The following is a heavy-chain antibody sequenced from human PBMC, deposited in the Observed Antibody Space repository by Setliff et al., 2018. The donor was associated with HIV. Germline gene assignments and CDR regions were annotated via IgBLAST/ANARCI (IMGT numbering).Heavy chain of an antibody. D-gene: IGHD3-10*01. CDR1: GGSINRIDCY. CDR2: VYYDGTT. CDR3: ASLYYISSWTSYFDS. J-gene: IGHJ4*02. V-gene: IGHV4-39*01. Sequence: PSETLSLTCTVSGGSINRIDCYWGWIRQSPGKGLEWIGNVYYDGTTYYNPSLKSRVTLSVDTSKNQFSLELSSATASDTAVYRCASLYYISSWTSYFDSWGQGTLVTV.